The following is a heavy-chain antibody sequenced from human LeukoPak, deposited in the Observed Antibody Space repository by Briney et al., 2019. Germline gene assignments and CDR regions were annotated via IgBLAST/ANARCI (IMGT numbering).Heavy chain of an antibody. CDR2: INHSGST. V-gene: IGHV4-34*01. CDR1: GGSFSGYY. Sequence: SETLSLTCAVYGGSFSGYYWSWIRQPPGKGLEWIGEINHSGSTNYNPSLKSRVTISVNTSKNQFSLKLSSVTVTDTAVYYCAREGDYDILTGYPIFGYWGQGTLVTVSS. D-gene: IGHD3-9*01. J-gene: IGHJ4*02. CDR3: AREGDYDILTGYPIFGY.